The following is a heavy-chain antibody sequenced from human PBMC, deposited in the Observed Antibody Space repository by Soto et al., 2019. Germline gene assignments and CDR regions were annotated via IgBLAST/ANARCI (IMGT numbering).Heavy chain of an antibody. V-gene: IGHV4-59*08. CDR2: IYYSGST. CDR1: GGSISSYY. J-gene: IGHJ3*02. CDR3: ARRYGGAFDI. D-gene: IGHD4-17*01. Sequence: PSETLSLTCTVSGGSISSYYWSWIRQPPGKGLEWIGYIYYSGSTNYNPSLKSRVTISVDTSKNQFSLKLSSVTAAHTAVYYCARRYGGAFDIWGQGTMVTVS.